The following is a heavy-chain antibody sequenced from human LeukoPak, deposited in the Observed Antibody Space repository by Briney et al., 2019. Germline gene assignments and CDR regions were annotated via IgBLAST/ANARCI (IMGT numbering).Heavy chain of an antibody. CDR2: IYTNGNT. J-gene: IGHJ3*01. CDR3: ARYCNVGCFGTFDV. D-gene: IGHD2/OR15-2a*01. Sequence: SETLSLTCSVSGGSLNPYYWSWIRQSAGKGLEWVGRIYTNGNTAYNPSLKSRVTMSVDTSKNQFYLKLSSVTAADTALYYCARYCNVGCFGTFDVWGQGTMVTVS. CDR1: GGSLNPYY. V-gene: IGHV4-4*07.